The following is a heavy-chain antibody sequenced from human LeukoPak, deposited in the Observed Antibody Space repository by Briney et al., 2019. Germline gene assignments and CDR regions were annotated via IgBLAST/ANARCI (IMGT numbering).Heavy chain of an antibody. D-gene: IGHD4-11*01. V-gene: IGHV3-53*01. Sequence: GGSLRLSCAASGFTVSSNYMSWVRQAPGKGLEWVSVIYSGGSTYYADSVKGRLTISRDNSKNTLYLQMNSLRAEDTAVYYCARVTDEAFDIWGQGTMVTVSS. CDR1: GFTVSSNY. CDR3: ARVTDEAFDI. J-gene: IGHJ3*02. CDR2: IYSGGST.